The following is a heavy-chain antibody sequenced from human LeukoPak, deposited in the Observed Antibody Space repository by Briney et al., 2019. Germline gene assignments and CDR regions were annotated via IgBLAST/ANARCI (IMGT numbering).Heavy chain of an antibody. V-gene: IGHV3-48*01. CDR2: ISSSSSTI. J-gene: IGHJ5*02. CDR3: ARALRYFDWLSTSPEYNWFDP. CDR1: GFTFSSYS. Sequence: PGGSLRLSCAASGFTFSSYSMNWLRQAPGKGLEWVSYISSSSSTIYYAESVKGRFTISRDNAKNSLYLQMNSLRAEDTAVYYCARALRYFDWLSTSPEYNWFDPWSQGTLVTVSS. D-gene: IGHD3-9*01.